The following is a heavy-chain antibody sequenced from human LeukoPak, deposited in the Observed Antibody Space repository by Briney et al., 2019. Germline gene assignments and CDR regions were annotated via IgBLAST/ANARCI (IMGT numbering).Heavy chain of an antibody. J-gene: IGHJ4*02. V-gene: IGHV1-2*02. Sequence: ASVKVSCKASGYTFRGYYLHRVRQAPGQGLEWMGWIDPNSGGTKYAQKFQDRVTVTRDTSISTAYMELSGLKSDDTAVYYCARDPSNTYYYDPWGQGTLVIVSS. CDR1: GYTFRGYY. CDR3: ARDPSNTYYYDP. CDR2: IDPNSGGT. D-gene: IGHD3-22*01.